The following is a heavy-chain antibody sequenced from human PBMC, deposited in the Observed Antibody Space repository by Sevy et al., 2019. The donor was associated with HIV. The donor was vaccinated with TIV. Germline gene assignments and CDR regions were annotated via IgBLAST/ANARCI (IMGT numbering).Heavy chain of an antibody. J-gene: IGHJ4*02. D-gene: IGHD6-19*01. CDR3: AKDIGATGIAVVAN. V-gene: IGHV3-9*01. Sequence: GGSLRLSCAASVFTFDDFAMHWVRQVPGKGLEWVSGLNWDSGSVAYADSGKGRFTISRDNAKNALFLQMNSLRAEDTALYYCAKDIGATGIAVVANWGQGIQVTVSS. CDR2: LNWDSGSV. CDR1: VFTFDDFA.